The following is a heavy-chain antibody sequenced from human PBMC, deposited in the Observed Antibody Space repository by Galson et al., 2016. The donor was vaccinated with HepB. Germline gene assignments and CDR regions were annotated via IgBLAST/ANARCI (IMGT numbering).Heavy chain of an antibody. CDR2: IWYDGGNK. J-gene: IGHJ3*01. CDR1: GFTFSNYV. D-gene: IGHD2-2*01. V-gene: IGHV3-33*01. Sequence: SLRLSCAASGFTFSNYVMHWVRQAPGKGLEWVALIWYDGGNKYYADSVKGRFTISRDNSKNTLPLQMKSLRAEDTAIYYFAIPSCISTSCYAFDLWGQGTMVSVSS. CDR3: AIPSCISTSCYAFDL.